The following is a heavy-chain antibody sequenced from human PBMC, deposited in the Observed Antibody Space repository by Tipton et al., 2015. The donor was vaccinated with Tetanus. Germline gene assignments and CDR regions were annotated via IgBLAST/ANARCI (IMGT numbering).Heavy chain of an antibody. J-gene: IGHJ6*02. CDR2: ISYRGST. CDR3: ARTPVYYCGMDV. Sequence: TLSLTCTVSGGSVTSGDYQWNWIRQPPGKGLEWLAFISYRGSTNSNYSLKSRITISPDPSNNQFSLKLTSVTAADTAVYFCARTPVYYCGMDVWGQGTTVTVSS. CDR1: GGSVTSGDYQ. V-gene: IGHV4-61*08.